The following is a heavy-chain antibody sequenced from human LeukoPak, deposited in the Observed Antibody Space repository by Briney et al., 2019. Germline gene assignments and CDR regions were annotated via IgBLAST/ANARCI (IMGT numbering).Heavy chain of an antibody. Sequence: ASVKVSCKASGYTFTSYYMHWVRQAPGQGLEWMGIINPSGGSTSYAQKFQGRVTMTRDTSTSTVYMELSSLRSEDTAVYYCAIGLYYYGSGSYYNDARDYWGQGTLVTVSS. CDR3: AIGLYYYGSGSYYNDARDY. J-gene: IGHJ4*02. D-gene: IGHD3-10*01. CDR1: GYTFTSYY. V-gene: IGHV1-46*01. CDR2: INPSGGST.